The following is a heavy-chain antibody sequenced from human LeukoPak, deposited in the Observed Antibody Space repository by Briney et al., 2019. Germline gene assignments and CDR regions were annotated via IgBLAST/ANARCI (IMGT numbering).Heavy chain of an antibody. J-gene: IGHJ4*02. Sequence: PGGSLRLSCAASGFTFSSYGMHWVRQAPGKGLEWVAVIWYDGSNKYYADSVKGRFTISRDNAKNTLFLQMNSLRVEDTAVHYCATTDILSAYWGQGTLVTVSS. CDR2: IWYDGSNK. D-gene: IGHD3-9*01. V-gene: IGHV3-33*03. CDR3: ATTDILSAY. CDR1: GFTFSSYG.